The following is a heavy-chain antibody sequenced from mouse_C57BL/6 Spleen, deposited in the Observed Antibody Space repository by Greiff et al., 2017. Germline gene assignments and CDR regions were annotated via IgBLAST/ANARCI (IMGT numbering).Heavy chain of an antibody. Sequence: VQLQESGPELVKPGASVKISCKASGYSFTNYYIHWVKQRPGQGLEWIGRINPGSGNTKYKESFKGKATLTADTSSSTAYMQLSSLTSEDSAVYYCASGTGIFDYWGQGTTLTVSS. J-gene: IGHJ2*01. D-gene: IGHD4-1*01. CDR3: ASGTGIFDY. CDR1: GYSFTNYY. V-gene: IGHV1-66*01. CDR2: INPGSGNT.